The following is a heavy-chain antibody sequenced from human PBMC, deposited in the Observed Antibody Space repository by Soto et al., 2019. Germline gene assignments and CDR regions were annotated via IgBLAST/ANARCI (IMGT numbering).Heavy chain of an antibody. CDR3: ARELAAAGPYYYYYGMDV. J-gene: IGHJ6*04. CDR1: GYTFTSYY. V-gene: IGHV1-46*03. CDR2: INPSGSST. D-gene: IGHD6-13*01. Sequence: ASVKVSCKASGYTFTSYYMHWVRQAPGQGLEWMGMINPSGSSTSYAQKFQGRVTMIRDTSTRTVYMEMSSLRSEDTAVYYCARELAAAGPYYYYYGMDVWGKGTTVTVS.